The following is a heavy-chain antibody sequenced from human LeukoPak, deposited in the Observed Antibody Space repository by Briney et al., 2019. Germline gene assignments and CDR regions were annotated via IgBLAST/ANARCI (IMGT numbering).Heavy chain of an antibody. CDR1: GFTFSSYW. J-gene: IGHJ4*02. D-gene: IGHD2-2*01. Sequence: GGSLRLSCAASGFTFSSYWMSWVRQAPGHGLEWVANIKQDGSAKYYMDSVKGRFTISRDSAKNSLYLQMNSLRAEDTAVYYCAKIYCTSTDCYYDYWGQGTLVTVSS. CDR3: AKIYCTSTDCYYDY. CDR2: IKQDGSAK. V-gene: IGHV3-7*01.